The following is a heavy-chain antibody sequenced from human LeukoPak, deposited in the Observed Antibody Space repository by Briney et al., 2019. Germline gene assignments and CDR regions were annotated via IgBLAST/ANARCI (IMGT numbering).Heavy chain of an antibody. D-gene: IGHD1-26*01. Sequence: SQTLSLTCRISGDNVFDSDVAWNWIRHSPSRGLEWLGRTYYRSKWYNDYAVSVRIRITVNLDTSTNQLSLQLNSVTPEDTAVYYCARGKFSAFDIWGRGTMVTVSS. V-gene: IGHV6-1*01. CDR3: ARGKFSAFDI. J-gene: IGHJ3*02. CDR2: TYYRSKWYN. CDR1: GDNVFDSDVA.